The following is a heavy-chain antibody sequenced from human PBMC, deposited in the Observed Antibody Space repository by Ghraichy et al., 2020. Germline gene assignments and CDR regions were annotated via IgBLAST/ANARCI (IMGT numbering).Heavy chain of an antibody. CDR2: IYSNGNT. CDR3: ARDRGATGGWWFDP. CDR1: GDAINSGAYY. D-gene: IGHD7-27*01. V-gene: IGHV4-31*03. Sequence: SETLSLTCIVSGDAINSGAYYWTWLRQHPGKGLEWIGYIYSNGNTFYNPSLRGRAIISADMSKNHYFLNLTSVTAADTAVYYCARDRGATGGWWFDPWGQGTLVTVSS. J-gene: IGHJ5*02.